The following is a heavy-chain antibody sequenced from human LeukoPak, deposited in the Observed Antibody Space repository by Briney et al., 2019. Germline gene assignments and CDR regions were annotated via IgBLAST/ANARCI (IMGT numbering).Heavy chain of an antibody. V-gene: IGHV4-31*03. J-gene: IGHJ4*02. D-gene: IGHD3-10*01. CDR2: IYYSGGT. Sequence: SETLSLTCTVSGGSISSGGYYWSWIRQHPGKGLEWIGYIYYSGGTYYNPSLKSRVTISVDTSKNQFSLKLSSVTAADTAVYYCARVVVRGVITKLYYFDYWGQGTLVTVSS. CDR3: ARVVVRGVITKLYYFDY. CDR1: GGSISSGGYY.